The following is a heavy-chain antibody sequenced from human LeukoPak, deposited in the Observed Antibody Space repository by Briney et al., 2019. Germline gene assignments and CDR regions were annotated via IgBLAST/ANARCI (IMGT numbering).Heavy chain of an antibody. V-gene: IGHV1-24*01. J-gene: IGHJ3*02. D-gene: IGHD4-17*01. Sequence: ASVKVSCKVSGYTLTELSMHWVRQVPGKGLEWMGGFDPEDGETIYAQKFQGRVTMTEDTSTDTAYMELSSLRSEDTAVYYCATLTVTTDAFDIWGQGTMVTVSS. CDR2: FDPEDGET. CDR3: ATLTVTTDAFDI. CDR1: GYTLTELS.